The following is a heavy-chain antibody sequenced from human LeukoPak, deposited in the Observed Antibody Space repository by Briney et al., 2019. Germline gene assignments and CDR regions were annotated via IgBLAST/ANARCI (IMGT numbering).Heavy chain of an antibody. V-gene: IGHV3-21*01. Sequence: PGGSLRLSCAASGFTFSTYTMTWVRQAPGKGLEWVSSISSSSTYIYYADSVKGRFTISRDNAKNSLFLQMNSLRAEDTAVYYCARLVVRDSSSWLDWGQGTLVTVSS. CDR2: ISSSSTYI. CDR1: GFTFSTYT. CDR3: ARLVVRDSSSWLD. J-gene: IGHJ4*02. D-gene: IGHD6-13*01.